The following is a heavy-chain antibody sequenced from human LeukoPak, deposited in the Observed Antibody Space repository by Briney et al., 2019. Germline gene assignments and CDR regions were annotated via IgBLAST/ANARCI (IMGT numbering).Heavy chain of an antibody. D-gene: IGHD1-1*01. J-gene: IGHJ3*02. Sequence: SETLSLTCAVYGGSFSGYYWSWLRQPPGKGLEWIGEINHSGSTNYNSSLKSRVTISVDTSKNQFSLKLSSVTAADTAVYYCARLRDIWNVCVFDIWGQGTMVTISS. CDR1: GGSFSGYY. CDR2: INHSGST. V-gene: IGHV4-34*01. CDR3: ARLRDIWNVCVFDI.